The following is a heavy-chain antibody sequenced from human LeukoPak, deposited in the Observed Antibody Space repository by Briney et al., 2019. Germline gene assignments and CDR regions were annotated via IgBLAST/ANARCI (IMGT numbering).Heavy chain of an antibody. D-gene: IGHD5-12*01. Sequence: GGSLRLSCAASGFPFSSYAMHWVRQAPGKGLEWVAVVSYDGSKKYYADSVKGRFTISRDNSKNTLYLQMNSLRAEDTAVYYCARDGGMVATRDPGWGQGTLVTVSS. CDR3: ARDGGMVATRDPG. V-gene: IGHV3-30*03. CDR2: VSYDGSKK. CDR1: GFPFSSYA. J-gene: IGHJ4*02.